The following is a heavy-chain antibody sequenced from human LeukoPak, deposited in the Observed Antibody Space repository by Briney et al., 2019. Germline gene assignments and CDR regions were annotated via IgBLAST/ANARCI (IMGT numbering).Heavy chain of an antibody. CDR2: IIPIFGIA. Sequence: ASVKVSCKASGGTFSSYAISWVRQAPGQGLAWMGRIIPIFGIANYAQKFQGRVTITADKSTSTAYMELSSLRSEDTAVYYCAREGPFIAARLFSGDWFDPWGQGTLVTVSS. CDR1: GGTFSSYA. D-gene: IGHD6-6*01. J-gene: IGHJ5*02. V-gene: IGHV1-69*04. CDR3: AREGPFIAARLFSGDWFDP.